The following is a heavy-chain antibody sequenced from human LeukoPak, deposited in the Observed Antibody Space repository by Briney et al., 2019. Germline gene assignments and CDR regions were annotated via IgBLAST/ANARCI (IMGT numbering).Heavy chain of an antibody. CDR3: AKDTWDCGGDCYSTYFDY. V-gene: IGHV3-23*01. J-gene: IGHJ4*02. D-gene: IGHD2-21*02. CDR2: ISGSGGST. Sequence: PGGSLRLSCAASGYTFSSYGMSWVRQAPGEGLEWVSAISGSGGSTYYADSVKGRFTISRDNSKITLYLQMNSLRAEDTGVYYCAKDTWDCGGDCYSTYFDYWGQGTLVTVSS. CDR1: GYTFSSYG.